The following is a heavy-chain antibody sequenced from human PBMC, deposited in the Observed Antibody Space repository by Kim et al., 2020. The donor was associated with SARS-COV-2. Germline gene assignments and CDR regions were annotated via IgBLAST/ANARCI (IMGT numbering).Heavy chain of an antibody. CDR3: AKNGYDSSGYLGVGWFDP. V-gene: IGHV3-53*01. J-gene: IGHJ5*02. CDR2: IYSGGST. D-gene: IGHD3-22*01. CDR1: GFTVSSNY. Sequence: GGSLRLSCAASGFTVSSNYMSWVRQAPGKGLEWVSVIYSGGSTYYADSVKGRFTISRDNSKNTLYLQMNSLRAEDTAVYYCAKNGYDSSGYLGVGWFDPWGQGTLVTVSS.